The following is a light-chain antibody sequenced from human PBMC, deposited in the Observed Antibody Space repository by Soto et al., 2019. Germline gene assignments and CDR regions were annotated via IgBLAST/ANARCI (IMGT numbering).Light chain of an antibody. J-gene: IGKJ1*01. V-gene: IGKV3-20*01. Sequence: SWVPGDIFIITCRASQYIRVEVGWLQQRPGPAPNLLIYGASSRATGIPDRFSGSGSGTDFTLTISRLEPEDFAVYYCQQYGSSPTFGQGTKVDIK. CDR1: QYIRVE. CDR3: QQYGSSPT. CDR2: GAS.